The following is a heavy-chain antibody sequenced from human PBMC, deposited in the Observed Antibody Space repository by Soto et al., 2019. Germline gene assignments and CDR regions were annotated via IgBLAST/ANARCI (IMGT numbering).Heavy chain of an antibody. CDR2: ISGSGGST. Sequence: EVQLLESGGGLVQPGGSLRLSCAASGFTFSSYAMSWVRQAPGKGLEWVSAISGSGGSTYYADSVKGRFTISRDNSKNTRYLQMNSLRAEDTAVYYCAKGDGGAPRIFDYWGQGTLVTVSS. J-gene: IGHJ4*02. CDR1: GFTFSSYA. CDR3: AKGDGGAPRIFDY. D-gene: IGHD4-17*01. V-gene: IGHV3-23*01.